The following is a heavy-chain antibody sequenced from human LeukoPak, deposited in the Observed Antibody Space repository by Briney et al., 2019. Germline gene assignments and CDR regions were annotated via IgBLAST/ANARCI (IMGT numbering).Heavy chain of an antibody. CDR1: GFTFSDYY. J-gene: IGHJ4*02. CDR3: ARMTYYYDTTYYYISFFDY. V-gene: IGHV3-11*04. CDR2: ISSSGSTI. D-gene: IGHD3-22*01. Sequence: GGSLRLSCAASGFTFSDYYTSWIRQAPGKGLEWVAYISSSGSTIYYADSVKGRFTISRDDAKNSLYLQMNSLRTEDTAVYYCARMTYYYDTTYYYISFFDYWGQGTLVSVSS.